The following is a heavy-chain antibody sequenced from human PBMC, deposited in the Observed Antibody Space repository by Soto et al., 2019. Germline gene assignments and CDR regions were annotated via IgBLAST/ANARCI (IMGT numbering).Heavy chain of an antibody. CDR1: GASISSYY. CDR3: AREFHGPGPTDFDR. CDR2: IYSSGST. J-gene: IGHJ2*01. V-gene: IGHV4-59*01. Sequence: QVQLQESGPGLVKPSETLSLSCTVSGASISSYYWSWIRQPPGKGLEWIGYIYSSGSTNYNPSLKSRVTISGGTSKNQCSRKLSSVTIADTAVYYCAREFHGPGPTDFDRWGRGTLVTVSS. D-gene: IGHD3-10*01.